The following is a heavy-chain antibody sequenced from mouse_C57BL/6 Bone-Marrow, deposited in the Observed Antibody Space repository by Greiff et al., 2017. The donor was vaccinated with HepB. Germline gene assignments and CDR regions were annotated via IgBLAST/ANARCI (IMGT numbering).Heavy chain of an antibody. CDR2: ISGGGGNT. V-gene: IGHV5-9*01. CDR1: GFTFSSYT. D-gene: IGHD2-4*01. Sequence: EVMLVESGGGLVKPGGSLKLSCAASGFTFSSYTMSWVRQTPEKRLEWVATISGGGGNTYYPDSVKGRFTIARDNAKNTLYLQMSSLRSEDTALYYCARRGMDYDWYFDVWGTGTTVTVSS. CDR3: ARRGMDYDWYFDV. J-gene: IGHJ1*03.